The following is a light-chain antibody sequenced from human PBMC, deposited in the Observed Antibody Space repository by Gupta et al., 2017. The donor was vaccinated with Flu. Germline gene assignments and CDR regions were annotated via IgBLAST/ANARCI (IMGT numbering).Light chain of an antibody. V-gene: IGLV1-44*01. CDR3: SSWDDSLSGVV. CDR2: GND. J-gene: IGLJ3*02. CDR1: TSNIGRKS. Sequence: QSVLTQPPSASGNPGQRVTVSCSGSTSNIGRKSVNWYQRLPGTAPKLLIYGNDKRPSGVPDRFSASKSGTSASLAISGLQSEDEADYYCSSWDDSLSGVVFGGGISLTVL.